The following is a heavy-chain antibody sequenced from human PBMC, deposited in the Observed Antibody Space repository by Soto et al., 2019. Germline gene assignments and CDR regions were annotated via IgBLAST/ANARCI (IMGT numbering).Heavy chain of an antibody. CDR1: GGSFSGYY. Sequence: SETLSLTCAVYGGSFSGYYWSWIRQPPGKGLEWIGEINHSGSTNYNPSLKSRVTIPVDTSKNQFSLKLSSVTAADTAVYYCARGITGNYYYYYMDVWGKGTTVTVSS. CDR2: INHSGST. CDR3: ARGITGNYYYYYMDV. V-gene: IGHV4-34*01. J-gene: IGHJ6*03. D-gene: IGHD1-20*01.